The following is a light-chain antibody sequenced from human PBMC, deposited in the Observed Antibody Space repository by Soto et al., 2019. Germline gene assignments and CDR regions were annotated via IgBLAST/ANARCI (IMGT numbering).Light chain of an antibody. CDR1: SGHRTYA. J-gene: IGLJ2*01. V-gene: IGLV4-69*01. Sequence: QSVLTQSPSASASLGASVKLTCTLSSGHRTYAIAWHQQQPEKGPRYLMNLNSDGRHTKGDGIPDRFSGSSSGTERYLTISSLQSEDEADSYCQTWGTGLLVFGGGTKLTVL. CDR2: LNSDGRH. CDR3: QTWGTGLLV.